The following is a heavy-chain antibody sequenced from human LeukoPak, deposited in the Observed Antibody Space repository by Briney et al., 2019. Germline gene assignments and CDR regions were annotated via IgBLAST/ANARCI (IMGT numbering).Heavy chain of an antibody. D-gene: IGHD1-26*01. V-gene: IGHV4-59*01. CDR3: ARMYSGTSYYFDY. CDR1: GVSISTYY. Sequence: SETLSLTCSVSGVSISTYYWIWIRQPPAKGLEWMGFFSYSGSTKYNPSFKSRVTMSVDTSKNQFSLKLSSVTAADTAVYYCARMYSGTSYYFDYWGQGTLFTVSS. CDR2: FSYSGST. J-gene: IGHJ4*02.